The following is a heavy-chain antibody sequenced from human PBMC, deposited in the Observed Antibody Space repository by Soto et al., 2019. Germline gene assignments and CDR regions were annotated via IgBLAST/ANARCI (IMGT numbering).Heavy chain of an antibody. J-gene: IGHJ4*02. CDR2: IRSKANSYAT. CDR3: TSYIGYRYALGY. Sequence: PGGSLRLSCAASGFTFSGSAMHWVRQASGKGLEWVGRIRSKANSYATAYAASVKGRFTISRDDSKNTAYLQMNSLKTEDTAVYYCTSYIGYRYALGYWGQGTLVTVSS. CDR1: GFTFSGSA. V-gene: IGHV3-73*01. D-gene: IGHD5-18*01.